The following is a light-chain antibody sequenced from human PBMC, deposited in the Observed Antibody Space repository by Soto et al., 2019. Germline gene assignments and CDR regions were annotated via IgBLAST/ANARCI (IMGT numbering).Light chain of an antibody. V-gene: IGKV1-33*01. CDR2: DAS. CDR1: QDISNY. CDR3: QQYDNLPPFT. J-gene: IGKJ3*01. Sequence: DIQMTQSPSSLSASVGDRVTITCQASQDISNYLNWYQQKPGKAPKLLIYDASNLETGVPSRFSGSGSGLDFTFTISSLQPEDIATYYCQQYDNLPPFTFGPGTKVDIK.